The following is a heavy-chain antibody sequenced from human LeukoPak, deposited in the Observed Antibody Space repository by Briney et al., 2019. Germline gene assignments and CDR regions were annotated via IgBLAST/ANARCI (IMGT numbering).Heavy chain of an antibody. J-gene: IGHJ4*02. Sequence: GGSLRLSCAASGFTFSSYAMSWVRQAPGKGLEWVSAISGSGGSTYYADSVNGGFTISRDNSKNTLYLQMNSLRADDTAVYYCAKPSHPDDYWGQGTLVTVSS. CDR1: GFTFSSYA. V-gene: IGHV3-23*01. CDR3: AKPSHPDDY. CDR2: ISGSGGST.